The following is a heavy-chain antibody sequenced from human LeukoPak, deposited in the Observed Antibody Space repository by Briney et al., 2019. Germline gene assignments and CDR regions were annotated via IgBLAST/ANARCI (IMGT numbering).Heavy chain of an antibody. CDR1: GGSFSGYY. CDR2: INHSGST. CDR3: ARGLIYDY. Sequence: PSETLSLTCAVYGGSFSGYYWSWIRQPPGKGLEWIGEINHSGSTNYNPPLKSRVTISVGTSKNQFSLKLSSVTAADTAVYYCARGLIYDYWGQGTLVTVSS. V-gene: IGHV4-34*01. J-gene: IGHJ4*02.